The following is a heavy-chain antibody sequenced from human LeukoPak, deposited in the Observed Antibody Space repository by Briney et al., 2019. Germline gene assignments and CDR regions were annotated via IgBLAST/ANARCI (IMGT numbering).Heavy chain of an antibody. CDR2: IHGSGGIT. D-gene: IGHD6-19*01. CDR3: ARDSSSSGLDY. J-gene: IGHJ4*02. CDR1: AFSFSSYA. V-gene: IGHV3-23*01. Sequence: GGSLRLSCAASAFSFSSYAMTWVRQAPGKGLEWVSAIHGSGGITYYADSVKGRFTISRDNSKKTLYLQMNSLRAEDTAVYYCARDSSSSGLDYWGQGTLVTVSS.